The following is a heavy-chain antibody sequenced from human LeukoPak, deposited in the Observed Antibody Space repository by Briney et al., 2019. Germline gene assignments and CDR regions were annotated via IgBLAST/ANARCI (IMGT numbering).Heavy chain of an antibody. CDR3: ARTGYCSGGSCFYYYYYYMDV. Sequence: SETLSLTCTVSGGSISSYYWSWIRQPAGKGLEWIGRIYTSGSTNYNPSLKSRVTMSVDTSKNHFSLKLSSVTAADTAVYYCARTGYCSGGSCFYYYYYYMDVWGKGTTVTVS. V-gene: IGHV4-4*07. CDR2: IYTSGST. CDR1: GGSISSYY. J-gene: IGHJ6*03. D-gene: IGHD2-15*01.